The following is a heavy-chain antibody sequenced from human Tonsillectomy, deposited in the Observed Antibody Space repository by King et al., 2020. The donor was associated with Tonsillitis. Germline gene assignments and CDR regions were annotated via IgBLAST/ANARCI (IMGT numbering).Heavy chain of an antibody. CDR3: AREEGYCSGGTCGGGY. Sequence: VQLVESGGGVVQPGRSLRISCAASGFTFSSYAMHWVRQAPGKGLEWVAVISYDGSNKYYADSVKGRFTISRDNSKNTLYLQMNSLRAEDTAVYYCAREEGYCSGGTCGGGYWGQGTLVTVSS. CDR2: ISYDGSNK. V-gene: IGHV3-30-3*01. D-gene: IGHD2-15*01. J-gene: IGHJ4*02. CDR1: GFTFSSYA.